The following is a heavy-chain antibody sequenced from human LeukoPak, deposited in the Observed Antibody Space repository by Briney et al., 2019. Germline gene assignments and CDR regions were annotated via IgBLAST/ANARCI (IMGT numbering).Heavy chain of an antibody. V-gene: IGHV3-30-3*01. CDR3: ARDPLRRAAYYFDY. J-gene: IGHJ4*02. D-gene: IGHD2-15*01. CDR1: GFTFSSYA. CDR2: ISYDGSNN. Sequence: GGSLRLSCAASGFTFSSYAMHWVRQAPGKGLEWVAVISYDGSNNYYADSVKGRFTISRDNSKNTLYLQMNSLRAEDTAVYYCARDPLRRAAYYFDYWGQGTLVTVSS.